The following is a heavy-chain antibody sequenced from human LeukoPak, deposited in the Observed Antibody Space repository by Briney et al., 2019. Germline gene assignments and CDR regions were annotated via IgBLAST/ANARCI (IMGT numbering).Heavy chain of an antibody. Sequence: PSETLSLTCAVYGGSFSGYYWSWIRQPPGKGLEWIGEINHSGSTNYNPSLKSRVTISVDTSKNQFSLKLRSVTAADTAVYYCARGRLYCSSTSCFYYYYYYMDVWGKGTTVTVSS. CDR2: INHSGST. J-gene: IGHJ6*03. V-gene: IGHV4-34*01. D-gene: IGHD2-2*01. CDR1: GGSFSGYY. CDR3: ARGRLYCSSTSCFYYYYYYMDV.